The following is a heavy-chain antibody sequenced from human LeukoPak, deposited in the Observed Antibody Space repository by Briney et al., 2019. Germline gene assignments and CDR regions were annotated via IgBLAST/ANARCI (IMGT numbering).Heavy chain of an antibody. J-gene: IGHJ5*02. CDR3: AGTAAGTRWFVP. V-gene: IGHV3-66*03. CDR2: SYSCGST. CDR1: GFTVSSNY. Sequence: GGSLRLSCAASGFTVSSNYMSWVREAPGKGVEWVSVSYSCGSTYYEDSVKLQFTISRYKSKNTLYLQMNSLRAEDTAVYYCAGTAAGTRWFVPWGQGTLVTVSS. D-gene: IGHD6-13*01.